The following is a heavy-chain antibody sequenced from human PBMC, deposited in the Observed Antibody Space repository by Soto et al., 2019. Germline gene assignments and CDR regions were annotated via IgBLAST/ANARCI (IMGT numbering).Heavy chain of an antibody. CDR1: GFTFSDYY. J-gene: IGHJ6*02. CDR2: ISSSSSYT. D-gene: IGHD3-9*01. CDR3: ASWAYDILTGYYYHGMDV. V-gene: IGHV3-11*06. Sequence: GGSLRLSCAASGFTFSDYYMSWIRQAPGKGLEWVSYISSSSSYTNYADSVKGRFTISRDNAKNSLYLQMNSLRAEDTAVYYCASWAYDILTGYYYHGMDVWGQGTTVTVSS.